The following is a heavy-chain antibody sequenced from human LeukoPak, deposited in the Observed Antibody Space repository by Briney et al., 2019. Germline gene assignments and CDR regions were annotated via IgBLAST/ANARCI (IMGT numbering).Heavy chain of an antibody. V-gene: IGHV3-74*01. CDR2: INSDGAST. Sequence: PGGSLRLSCAASGFTFTSYWMHWLRQAPGKGLVWVSRINSDGASTAYADSVKGRFTISRDNAKNMLYLQMNSLRVDDTAVYYCVRGAPFDYWGQGTLVAVSS. D-gene: IGHD1-26*01. CDR3: VRGAPFDY. J-gene: IGHJ4*02. CDR1: GFTFTSYW.